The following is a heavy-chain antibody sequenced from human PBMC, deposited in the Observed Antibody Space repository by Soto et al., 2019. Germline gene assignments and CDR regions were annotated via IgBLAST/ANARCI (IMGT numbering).Heavy chain of an antibody. CDR2: INPSGGST. CDR3: ARVLEPLDGPGAFDI. Sequence: GASVKVSCKASGYTFTSYYMHWVRQAPGQGLEWMGIINPSGGSTSYAQKFQGRVTMTRDTYTSTVYMELSSLRSEDTAVYYCARVLEPLDGPGAFDIWGQGTMVTVSS. J-gene: IGHJ3*02. V-gene: IGHV1-46*01. CDR1: GYTFTSYY.